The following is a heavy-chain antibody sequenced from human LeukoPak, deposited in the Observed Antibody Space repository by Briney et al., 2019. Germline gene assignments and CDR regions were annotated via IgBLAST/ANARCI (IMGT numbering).Heavy chain of an antibody. Sequence: PGGSLRLSCAASVFTFSSYAMHWVRQAPGKGLEWVAVISYDGSNKYYADSVKGRFTISRDNSKNTLYLQMNSLRAEDTAVYYCARAVAGLDYWGQGTLVTVSS. D-gene: IGHD6-19*01. J-gene: IGHJ4*02. V-gene: IGHV3-30-3*01. CDR1: VFTFSSYA. CDR2: ISYDGSNK. CDR3: ARAVAGLDY.